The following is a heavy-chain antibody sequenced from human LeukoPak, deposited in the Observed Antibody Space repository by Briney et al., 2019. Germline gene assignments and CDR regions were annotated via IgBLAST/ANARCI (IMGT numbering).Heavy chain of an antibody. CDR3: ATDSLPRITMTRGAFDI. D-gene: IGHD3-22*01. V-gene: IGHV1-24*01. CDR1: GYTLTELS. J-gene: IGHJ3*02. Sequence: ASVKVSCKVSGYTLTELSMHWVRPAPGKGLEWMGGFDPEDGETIYAQKFQGRVTMTEDTSTDTAYMELSSLRSEDTAVYYCATDSLPRITMTRGAFDIWGQGTMVTVSS. CDR2: FDPEDGET.